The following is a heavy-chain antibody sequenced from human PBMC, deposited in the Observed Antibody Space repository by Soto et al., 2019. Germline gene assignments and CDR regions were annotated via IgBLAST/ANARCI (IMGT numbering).Heavy chain of an antibody. CDR2: ISGSGGST. J-gene: IGHJ4*02. Sequence: GGSLRLSCAASGFTFSSYAMSWVRQAPGKGLEWVSAISGSGGSTYYADSVEGRFTISRDNSKNTLYLQMNSLRAEDTAVYYCAKFPYYDILTGYYGKTFDYWGQGTLVTVSS. CDR1: GFTFSSYA. D-gene: IGHD3-9*01. CDR3: AKFPYYDILTGYYGKTFDY. V-gene: IGHV3-23*01.